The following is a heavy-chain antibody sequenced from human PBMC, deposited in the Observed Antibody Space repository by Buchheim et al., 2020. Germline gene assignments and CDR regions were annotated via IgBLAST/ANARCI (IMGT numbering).Heavy chain of an antibody. CDR3: ARDVTEVPACFDY. J-gene: IGHJ4*02. CDR1: GFTFSSYT. Sequence: EVQLVESGGGLVKPGGSLRLSCTASGFTFSSYTMNWVRQAPGKGLEWVSSISSSGTYIYYADSVKGRFTISRDNAKNSLYLQGNSLRAEDTAVYYCARDVTEVPACFDYWGQGTL. CDR2: ISSSGTYI. D-gene: IGHD2-2*01. V-gene: IGHV3-21*01.